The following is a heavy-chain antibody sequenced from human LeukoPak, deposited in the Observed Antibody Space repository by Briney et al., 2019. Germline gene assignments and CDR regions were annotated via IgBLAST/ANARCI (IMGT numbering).Heavy chain of an antibody. D-gene: IGHD6-13*01. J-gene: IGHJ4*02. Sequence: GGSLRLSCAASGFTFSNHWMSWVRQAPGRGPEWVANIKPDGSEKFYVDSVEGRFTISRDNAKNSLYLQMNSLRVEDTAVYYCARVSGYTSSWDHWGQGTPVTVSS. V-gene: IGHV3-7*03. CDR3: ARVSGYTSSWDH. CDR1: GFTFSNHW. CDR2: IKPDGSEK.